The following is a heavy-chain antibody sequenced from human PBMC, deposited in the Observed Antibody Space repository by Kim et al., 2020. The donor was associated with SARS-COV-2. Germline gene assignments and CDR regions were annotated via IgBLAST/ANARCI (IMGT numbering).Heavy chain of an antibody. Sequence: IHSPAPLNGRFTIPRDNAKNSLYLQMNSLRAEDTAVYYCARESDVAGNDYWGQGSLVTVSS. D-gene: IGHD6-19*01. V-gene: IGHV3-48*03. CDR2: I. CDR3: ARESDVAGNDY. J-gene: IGHJ4*02.